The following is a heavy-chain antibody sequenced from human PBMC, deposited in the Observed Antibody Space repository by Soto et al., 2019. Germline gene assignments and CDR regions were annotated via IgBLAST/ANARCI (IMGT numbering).Heavy chain of an antibody. CDR2: IKQDGSEK. V-gene: IGHV3-7*01. CDR1: GFTFSSYW. D-gene: IGHD3-22*01. CDR3: ARERVKHDSKSQPRGGGMDV. J-gene: IGHJ6*02. Sequence: AGGSLRLSCAASGFTFSSYWMSWVRQAPGKGLEWVANIKQDGSEKYYVDSVKGRFTISRDNAKNSLYLQMNSLRAEDTAVYYCARERVKHDSKSQPRGGGMDVWGQGTTVTVSS.